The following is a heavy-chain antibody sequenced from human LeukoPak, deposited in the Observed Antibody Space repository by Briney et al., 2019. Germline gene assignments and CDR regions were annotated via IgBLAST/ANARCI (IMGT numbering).Heavy chain of an antibody. D-gene: IGHD6-13*01. J-gene: IGHJ6*02. CDR3: AKDRSSSWYEGPFNGMDV. CDR1: GFTFSSYG. Sequence: TGGSLRLSCAASGFTFSSYGMYWVRQAPGKGLEWVAVISYDGSNKYYADSVKGRFTISRDNSKNTLYLQMYSLRAEDTAVYYCAKDRSSSWYEGPFNGMDVWGQGTTVTVSS. V-gene: IGHV3-30*18. CDR2: ISYDGSNK.